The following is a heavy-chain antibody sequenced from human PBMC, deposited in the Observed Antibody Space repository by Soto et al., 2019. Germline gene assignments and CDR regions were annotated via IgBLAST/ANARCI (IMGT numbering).Heavy chain of an antibody. CDR3: ARGGAGDYLSMGSDY. Sequence: SETRSLTCTVSGGSISSYYWSWIRQPPGKGLEWIGYIYYSGSTNYNPSLKSRVTISVDTSKNQFSLKLSSVTAADTAVYYCARGGAGDYLSMGSDYWGQGTLVTVSS. V-gene: IGHV4-59*01. CDR1: GGSISSYY. D-gene: IGHD4-17*01. CDR2: IYYSGST. J-gene: IGHJ4*02.